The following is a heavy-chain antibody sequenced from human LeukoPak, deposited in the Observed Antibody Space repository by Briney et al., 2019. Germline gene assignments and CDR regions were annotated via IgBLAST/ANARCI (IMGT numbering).Heavy chain of an antibody. V-gene: IGHV6-1*01. D-gene: IGHD3-22*01. J-gene: IGHJ4*02. CDR3: ARVQDYYDSSGYYSLFDY. CDR1: GDSVSSNSAA. Sequence: SQTLLLTCAISGDSVSSNSAAWNWIRQSPSRGLEWLGRTYYRSKWYNDYAVSVKSRITINPDTSKNQFSLQLNSVTPEDTAVYYCARVQDYYDSSGYYSLFDYWGQGTLVTVSS. CDR2: TYYRSKWYN.